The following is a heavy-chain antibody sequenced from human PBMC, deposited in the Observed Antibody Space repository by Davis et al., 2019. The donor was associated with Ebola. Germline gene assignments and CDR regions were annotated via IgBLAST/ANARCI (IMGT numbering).Heavy chain of an antibody. CDR2: INAGNGNT. J-gene: IGHJ5*02. V-gene: IGHV1-3*01. D-gene: IGHD5-24*01. Sequence: AASVMVSCKASGYTFTSYAMHWVRQAPGQRLEWMGWINAGNGNTKYSQKFQGRVTITRDTSASTAYMELSSLRSEDTAVYYCARDTEMATIGVGWFDPWGQGTLVTVSS. CDR1: GYTFTSYA. CDR3: ARDTEMATIGVGWFDP.